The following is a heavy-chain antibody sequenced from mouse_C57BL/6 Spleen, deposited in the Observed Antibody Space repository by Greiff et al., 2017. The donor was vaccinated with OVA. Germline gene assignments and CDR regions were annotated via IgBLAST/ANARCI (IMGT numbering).Heavy chain of an antibody. CDR2: IHPSDSYT. J-gene: IGHJ4*01. D-gene: IGHD1-1*01. CDR1: GYTFTSYG. Sequence: QVQLQQPGAELVKPGASVKVSCKASGYTFTSYGMHWVQQRPGQGLEWIGRIHPSDSYTNYNQTFKGKATLTVDTSYSTAYMQLSSLTSEDSAVYYCARWGYYGYYYAMDYWGQGTSVTVSS. CDR3: ARWGYYGYYYAMDY. V-gene: IGHV1-74*01.